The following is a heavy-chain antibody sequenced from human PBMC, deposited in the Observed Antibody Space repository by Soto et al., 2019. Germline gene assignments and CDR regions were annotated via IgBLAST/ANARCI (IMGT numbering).Heavy chain of an antibody. CDR3: ARDKRGSSGWSTPDYYYYYGMDV. V-gene: IGHV1-2*02. J-gene: IGHJ6*02. D-gene: IGHD6-19*01. Sequence: GASLKFSCKASGYTFTGYYMHWVRQAPGQGLEWMGWINPNSGDTHYAQKFQGRVTMTRDTSITTAYMELSRLRSDDTAVYYCARDKRGSSGWSTPDYYYYYGMDVWGQGTTVTVSS. CDR1: GYTFTGYY. CDR2: INPNSGDT.